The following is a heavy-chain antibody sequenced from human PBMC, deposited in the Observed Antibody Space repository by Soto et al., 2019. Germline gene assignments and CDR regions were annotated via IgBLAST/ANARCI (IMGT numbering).Heavy chain of an antibody. CDR1: GFTFSSYS. V-gene: IGHV3-21*01. J-gene: IGHJ3*02. Sequence: GGSLRLSCAASGFTFSSYSMNWVRQAPGKGLEWVSSISSSSSYIYYADSVKGRFTISRDNAKNSLYLQMNSLRAEDTAVYYCARDRDYDILTGSSDAFDIWGQGTMVTVS. D-gene: IGHD3-9*01. CDR3: ARDRDYDILTGSSDAFDI. CDR2: ISSSSSYI.